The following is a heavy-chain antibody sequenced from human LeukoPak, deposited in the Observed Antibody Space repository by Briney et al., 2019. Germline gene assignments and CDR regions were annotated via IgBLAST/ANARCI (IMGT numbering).Heavy chain of an antibody. Sequence: GESLQISCKASGSIFTNYWIDWGRPLPGKGVEGMGIIYNGESDTRYSPSFQGQVTISADKSITSAYLPWSSLKASDSSMYYCARRWRGGWYDYWGQGTLVTVSS. J-gene: IGHJ4*02. V-gene: IGHV5-51*01. CDR2: IYNGESDT. D-gene: IGHD6-19*01. CDR1: GSIFTNYW. CDR3: ARRWRGGWYDY.